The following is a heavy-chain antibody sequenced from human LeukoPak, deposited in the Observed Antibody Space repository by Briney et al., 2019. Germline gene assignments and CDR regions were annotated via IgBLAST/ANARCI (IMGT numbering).Heavy chain of an antibody. CDR2: ISGSGGST. V-gene: IGHV3-23*01. CDR1: GFTFSSYA. D-gene: IGHD4-23*01. Sequence: GGSLRLSCAASGFTFSSYAMSWVRQAPGKGLEWVSAISGSGGSTYYADSVKGRFTISRDNSKNTLYLQMNSLRAEDTAVYYCAKDEDYGGKSAPFFDYWGQGTLVTVSS. CDR3: AKDEDYGGKSAPFFDY. J-gene: IGHJ4*02.